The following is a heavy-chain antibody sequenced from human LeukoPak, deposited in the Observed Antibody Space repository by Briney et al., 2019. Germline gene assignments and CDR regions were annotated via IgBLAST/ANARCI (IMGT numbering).Heavy chain of an antibody. D-gene: IGHD6-19*01. CDR3: ARDQSSGWYHFDY. CDR1: GYTFTGYY. J-gene: IGHJ4*02. V-gene: IGHV1-2*06. CDR2: INPNSGGT. Sequence: ASVKVSCKASGYTFTGYYMRWVRQAPGQGLEWMGRINPNSGGTNYAQKFQGRVTMTRDTSISTAYMELSRLRSDDTAVYYCARDQSSGWYHFDYWGQGTLVTVSS.